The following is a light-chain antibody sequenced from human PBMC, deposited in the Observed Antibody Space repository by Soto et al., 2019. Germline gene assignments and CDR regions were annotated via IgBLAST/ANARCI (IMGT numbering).Light chain of an antibody. CDR3: QQYNGGPPLT. V-gene: IGKV3-15*01. CDR2: AVS. J-gene: IGKJ4*01. Sequence: EIVMTQSPATLSVSPGERATLSCRASQSVSSNLAWYQQKPGQAPRLLMYAVSTRATGIPARFSGSGSGTEFPLTISSLQSEDFALYYCQQYNGGPPLTFGGGTKVEIK. CDR1: QSVSSN.